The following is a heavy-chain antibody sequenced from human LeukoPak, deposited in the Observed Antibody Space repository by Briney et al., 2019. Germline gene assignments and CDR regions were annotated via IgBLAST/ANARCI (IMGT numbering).Heavy chain of an antibody. CDR2: INHSGST. V-gene: IGHV4-34*01. Sequence: SETLSLTCAVYGGSFSGYYWSWIRQPPGKGLEWIGEINHSGSTNYNPSLKSRVTISVDTSKNQFSLKLSSVTAADTAVYYCARGLRYFDWLSPSFDYWGQGTLVTVSS. CDR3: ARGLRYFDWLSPSFDY. D-gene: IGHD3-9*01. J-gene: IGHJ4*02. CDR1: GGSFSGYY.